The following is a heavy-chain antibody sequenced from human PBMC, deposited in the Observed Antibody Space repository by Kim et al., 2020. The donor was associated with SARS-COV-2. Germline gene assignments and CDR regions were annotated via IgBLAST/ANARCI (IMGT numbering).Heavy chain of an antibody. J-gene: IGHJ4*02. Sequence: YSDCVKGRFTSSMDNSNNKLFRQMNSLRAEATALYYCAKGWIPLLSPFDYWGQGTLVTVSS. CDR3: AKGWIPLLSPFDY. D-gene: IGHD5-18*01. V-gene: IGHV3-33*06.